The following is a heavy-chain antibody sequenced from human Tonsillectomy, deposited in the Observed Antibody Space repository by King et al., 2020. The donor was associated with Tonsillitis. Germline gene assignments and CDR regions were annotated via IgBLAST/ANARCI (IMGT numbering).Heavy chain of an antibody. J-gene: IGHJ4*02. D-gene: IGHD3-16*01. Sequence: VQLVESGGGLVQPGGSLRLSCAASGFTFSTYSMNWVHQAPGKGLEWVSYISSSSSIIYYADSVKGRFTISRDNAKNSLYLQMNSLRDEDTAVYYCASQYYDYVWGSYYYFYHWGQGTLVTVSS. CDR1: GFTFSTYS. V-gene: IGHV3-48*02. CDR2: ISSSSSII. CDR3: ASQYYDYVWGSYYYFYH.